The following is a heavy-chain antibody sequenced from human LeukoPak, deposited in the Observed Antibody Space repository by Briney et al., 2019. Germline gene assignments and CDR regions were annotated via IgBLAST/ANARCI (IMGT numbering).Heavy chain of an antibody. Sequence: GGSLRLSCAASGFTFSSYDMHWVRQATGKGLEWVSAIGTAGDTYYPGSVKGRFTISRENAKNSLYLQMNSLGAEDTAVYYCARASGTSGSEYYFDYWGQGTLVTVSS. V-gene: IGHV3-13*01. J-gene: IGHJ4*02. D-gene: IGHD1-26*01. CDR1: GFTFSSYD. CDR3: ARASGTSGSEYYFDY. CDR2: IGTAGDT.